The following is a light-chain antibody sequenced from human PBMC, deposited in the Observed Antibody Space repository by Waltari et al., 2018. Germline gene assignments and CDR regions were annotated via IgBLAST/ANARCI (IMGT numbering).Light chain of an antibody. J-gene: IGLJ2*01. CDR3: LLHYSGPRV. CDR2: DTS. CDR1: PGAVTSGHY. Sequence: QAVVTQEPSVTVSPGGTVTLTCGSSPGAVTSGHYPYWFQPKPGQAPRTLVYDTSNKHSLTPARFSGSVVGGKAALTLSGAQPEDEAEYYCLLHYSGPRVFGGGTKVTVL. V-gene: IGLV7-46*01.